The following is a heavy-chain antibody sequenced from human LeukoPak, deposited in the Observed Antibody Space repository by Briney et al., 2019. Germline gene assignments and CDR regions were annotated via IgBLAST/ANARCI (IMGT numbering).Heavy chain of an antibody. Sequence: PGGSLRLSCAASGFTFSNYAMSWVRQAPGKGLEWVSAISGSGDNTYYADSVKGRFTVSRDNSKNTLYVQMKSLRAEDTAVYYCAKDPDYGDPGYFDYWGQGTLVTVSS. V-gene: IGHV3-23*01. CDR1: GFTFSNYA. CDR3: AKDPDYGDPGYFDY. D-gene: IGHD4-17*01. J-gene: IGHJ4*02. CDR2: ISGSGDNT.